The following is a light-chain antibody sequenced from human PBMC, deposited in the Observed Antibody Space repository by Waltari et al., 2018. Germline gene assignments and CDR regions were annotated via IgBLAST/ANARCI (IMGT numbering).Light chain of an antibody. CDR1: QSLLYNSNNKNY. J-gene: IGKJ4*01. V-gene: IGKV4-1*01. Sequence: DIVMTQSPDSLAVSLGERATIHCKSSQSLLYNSNNKNYLAWYQQSPGQPPKLLFYGASIRDSGVPDRFSGSGSGTDFTLTISSLQAEDVAVYYCQQYYSSPRTFGGGTKVEI. CDR3: QQYYSSPRT. CDR2: GAS.